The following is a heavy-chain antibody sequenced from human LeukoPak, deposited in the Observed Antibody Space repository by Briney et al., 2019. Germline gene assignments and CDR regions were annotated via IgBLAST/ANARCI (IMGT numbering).Heavy chain of an antibody. CDR1: GGSFSGYY. D-gene: IGHD2-2*01. CDR3: ARVDGCGSTSCGP. Sequence: ETLSLTCAVYGGSFSGYYWSWIRQPPGKGLEWIGEINHSGSTNYNPSLKSRVTISVDTSKNQFSLKLSSVTAADTAVYYCARVDGCGSTSCGPWGQGTLVTVSS. CDR2: INHSGST. J-gene: IGHJ5*02. V-gene: IGHV4-34*01.